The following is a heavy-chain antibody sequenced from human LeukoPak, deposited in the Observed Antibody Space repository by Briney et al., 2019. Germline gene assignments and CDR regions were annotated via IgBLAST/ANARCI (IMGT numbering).Heavy chain of an antibody. CDR2: IYYSGST. V-gene: IGHV4-59*12. CDR1: GGSISSYY. D-gene: IGHD6-13*01. CDR3: ARDNSSSWYIGWFDP. J-gene: IGHJ5*02. Sequence: SETLSLTCTVSGGSISSYYWSWIRQPPGKGLEWIGYIYYSGSTYYNPSLESRVTISVDTSKNQFSLKLSSVTAADTAVYYCARDNSSSWYIGWFDPWGQGTLVTVSS.